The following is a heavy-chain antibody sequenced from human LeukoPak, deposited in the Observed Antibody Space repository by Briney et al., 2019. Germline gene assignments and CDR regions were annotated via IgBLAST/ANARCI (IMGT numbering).Heavy chain of an antibody. CDR3: AKDFPHYYEVPHGMDV. J-gene: IGHJ6*02. D-gene: IGHD3-22*01. CDR1: GFGFGQSE. V-gene: IGHV3-48*03. Sequence: GGSLRLSCAASGFGFGQSEMNWVRQAPGKGLEWIAYISVRAGTIYYADSAEGRFTISRDDAKNLLYLQMNGLRVEDTAIYYCAKDFPHYYEVPHGMDVWGQGTTVTV. CDR2: ISVRAGTI.